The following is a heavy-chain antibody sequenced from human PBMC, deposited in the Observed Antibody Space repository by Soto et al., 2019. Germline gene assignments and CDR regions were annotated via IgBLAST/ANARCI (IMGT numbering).Heavy chain of an antibody. D-gene: IGHD3-3*01. J-gene: IGHJ4*02. V-gene: IGHV2-5*02. Sequence: QITLNESGPTVVNPAETLTLTCTFSGFSLTTSGVGVGWIRQSPGKAPEWLALIYWEDDKRYSASLKSRLTITQDTSKNQVVLTMASVDPADTATYYCAHRILRTVFGLVTTTAIYFDFWGQGTPVVVSS. CDR3: AHRILRTVFGLVTTTAIYFDF. CDR1: GFSLTTSGVG. CDR2: IYWEDDK.